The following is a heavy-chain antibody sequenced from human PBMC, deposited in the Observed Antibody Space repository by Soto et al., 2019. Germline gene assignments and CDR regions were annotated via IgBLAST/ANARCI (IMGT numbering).Heavy chain of an antibody. V-gene: IGHV4-34*01. D-gene: IGHD3-10*01. CDR2: INHSGNT. CDR1: GGSFSGYY. J-gene: IGHJ6*02. CDR3: ARAHYGLGV. Sequence: SETLSLTCAVYGGSFSGYYWSWIRQPPGKGLEWIGEINHSGNTNYNPSLKSRVTISLDTSKNQLSLRLSSVTAADTAVYYYARAHYGLGVWGQGSTVTVSS.